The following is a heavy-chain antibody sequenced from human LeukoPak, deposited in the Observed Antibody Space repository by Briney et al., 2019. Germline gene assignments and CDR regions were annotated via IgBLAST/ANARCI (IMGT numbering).Heavy chain of an antibody. Sequence: GESLRLSCAASGFTFNNAWMTWVRQAPGKGLEWIGRIKNKAEGGATDYAAPVKGRFVISTDDSENTLYLQMNGLKTEDTAVYYCTTRFDSSGWYFDSWGQGTLVTVSS. J-gene: IGHJ4*02. V-gene: IGHV3-15*01. CDR2: IKNKAEGGAT. D-gene: IGHD6-19*01. CDR1: GFTFNNAW. CDR3: TTRFDSSGWYFDS.